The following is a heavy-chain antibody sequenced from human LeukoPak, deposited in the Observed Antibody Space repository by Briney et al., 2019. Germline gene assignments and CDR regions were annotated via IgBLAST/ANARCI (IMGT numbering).Heavy chain of an antibody. CDR3: ARTPYDFWSASYSYYFGY. J-gene: IGHJ4*02. D-gene: IGHD3-3*01. Sequence: GGSLRLSCAASGFTFSSYEMNWVRQAPGKGLEWVSYISSSGSTIYYADSVKGRFTISRDNAKNSLYLQMNSLRAEDTGVFYCARTPYDFWSASYSYYFGYWGQGTLVTVSS. CDR1: GFTFSSYE. V-gene: IGHV3-48*03. CDR2: ISSSGSTI.